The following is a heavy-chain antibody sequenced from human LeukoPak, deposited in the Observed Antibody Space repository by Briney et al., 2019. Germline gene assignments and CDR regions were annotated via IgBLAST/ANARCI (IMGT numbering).Heavy chain of an antibody. CDR2: VYYTGST. CDR1: GGSISSYY. V-gene: IGHV4-59*01. J-gene: IGHJ4*02. D-gene: IGHD5-18*01. CDR3: ARVGDWGYSYGNYFDY. Sequence: PSETLSLTCTVSGGSISSYYWSWVRQPPGKGLEWIGFVYYTGSTNYSPSLKSRVTISVDTSKNQFSLKLSSVTAADTAVYYCARVGDWGYSYGNYFDYWGQGTLVTVSS.